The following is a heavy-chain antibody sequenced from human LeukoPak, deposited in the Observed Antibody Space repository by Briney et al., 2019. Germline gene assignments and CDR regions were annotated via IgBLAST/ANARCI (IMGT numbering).Heavy chain of an antibody. D-gene: IGHD3-22*01. CDR3: ARGQDYYDSSGYLNFDY. V-gene: IGHV4-59*11. CDR2: VYYSGRT. J-gene: IGHJ4*02. CDR1: GGSISSHY. Sequence: SETLSLTCTVSGGSISSHYWSWIRQPPGKGLEWIGYVYYSGRTNYSPSLKSRVTISVDTSKNQFSLKLSSVTAADTAVYYCARGQDYYDSSGYLNFDYWGQGTLVTVSS.